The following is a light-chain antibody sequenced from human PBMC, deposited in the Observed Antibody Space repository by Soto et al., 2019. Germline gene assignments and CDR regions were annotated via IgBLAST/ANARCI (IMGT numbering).Light chain of an antibody. Sequence: DILLIQYPATMSASVGDRITITCRASENIFKFLAWYQQRSGSAPNLLIYAASDLERGVPSRFSGSGSGTEFTLTIDNLQPNDSATYFCQHYHSQSITFGGGTQVDVK. CDR2: AAS. CDR3: QHYHSQSIT. CDR1: ENIFKF. V-gene: IGKV1-5*01. J-gene: IGKJ4*01.